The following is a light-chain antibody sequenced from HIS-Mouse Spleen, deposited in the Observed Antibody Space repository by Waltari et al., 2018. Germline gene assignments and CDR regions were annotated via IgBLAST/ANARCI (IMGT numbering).Light chain of an antibody. J-gene: IGLJ2*01. CDR3: YSTDSSGNHRV. Sequence: SYELTQPPSGSVSPGQTARITCSGDALPKKYPYWYQQKSGQAPVLVIYEDSKRPSGIPERFSGSSSGTMATLTISGAQVEDEADYYCYSTDSSGNHRVFGGGTKLTVL. V-gene: IGLV3-10*01. CDR1: ALPKKY. CDR2: EDS.